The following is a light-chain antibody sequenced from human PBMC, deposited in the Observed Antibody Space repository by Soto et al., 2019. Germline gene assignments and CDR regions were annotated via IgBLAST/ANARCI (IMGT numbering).Light chain of an antibody. V-gene: IGKV3-20*01. CDR2: DAS. CDR1: RSLSSDY. J-gene: IGKJ1*01. CDR3: QQYGDSPRS. Sequence: IVLMQSPATLSLSPGERATLSCRASRSLSSDYLAWYQQKPGQAPRLLFYDASRRATGTPDRFSVSGSGTDFTLTISRLGPGDFAVYYCQQYGDSPRSFGQGTKVDIK.